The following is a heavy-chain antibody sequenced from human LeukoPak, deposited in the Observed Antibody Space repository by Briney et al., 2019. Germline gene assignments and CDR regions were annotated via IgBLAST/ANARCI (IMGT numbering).Heavy chain of an antibody. D-gene: IGHD6-13*01. CDR1: GGTFSSYA. Sequence: ASVKVSCKASGGTFSSYAISWVRQAPGQGLEWMGGIIPIFGTANYAQEFQGRVTITADESKSTAYMELSSLRSEDTAVYYCARDRIAAAPKYYYGMDVWGEGTTVTVSS. V-gene: IGHV1-69*13. CDR2: IIPIFGTA. CDR3: ARDRIAAAPKYYYGMDV. J-gene: IGHJ6*04.